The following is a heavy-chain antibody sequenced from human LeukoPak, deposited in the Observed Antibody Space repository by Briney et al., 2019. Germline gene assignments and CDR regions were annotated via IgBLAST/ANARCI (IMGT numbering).Heavy chain of an antibody. Sequence: ASVKVSCKASGYTFTGYYMHWVRQAPGQGLEWMGRINPNSGGTNYAQKFQGRVTMTRDTSISTAYMELSRLRSDDTAVYYCAIRSGRWLQLLGYGDYFDYWGQGTLVTVSS. CDR1: GYTFTGYY. D-gene: IGHD5-24*01. CDR2: INPNSGGT. J-gene: IGHJ4*02. V-gene: IGHV1-2*06. CDR3: AIRSGRWLQLLGYGDYFDY.